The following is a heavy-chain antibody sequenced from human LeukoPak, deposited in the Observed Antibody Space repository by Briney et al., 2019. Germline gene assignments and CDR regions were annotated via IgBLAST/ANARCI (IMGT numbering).Heavy chain of an antibody. Sequence: SETLSLTCAVYGGSFSGYYWRWIRQPPGKGLEWIGEINHSGSTNYNPSLKSRVTISVDTSKNQFSLKLSSVTAADTAVYYCARYTIFGVIIAFDIWGQGTMVTVSS. J-gene: IGHJ3*02. D-gene: IGHD3-3*01. CDR2: INHSGST. CDR1: GGSFSGYY. V-gene: IGHV4-34*01. CDR3: ARYTIFGVIIAFDI.